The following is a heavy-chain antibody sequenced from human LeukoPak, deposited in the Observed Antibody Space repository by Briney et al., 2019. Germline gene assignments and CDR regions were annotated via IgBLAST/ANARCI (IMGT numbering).Heavy chain of an antibody. Sequence: ASVKVSCKASGYTLTSYGISWVRQAPGQGLEWMRWISAYNGNRNYAQKLQGRVTMTTDTSTSTAYMELRSLRSDDTAVYYCASRVGATGFGRFDYWGQGTLVTVSS. V-gene: IGHV1-18*01. CDR1: GYTLTSYG. D-gene: IGHD1-26*01. CDR3: ASRVGATGFGRFDY. J-gene: IGHJ4*02. CDR2: ISAYNGNR.